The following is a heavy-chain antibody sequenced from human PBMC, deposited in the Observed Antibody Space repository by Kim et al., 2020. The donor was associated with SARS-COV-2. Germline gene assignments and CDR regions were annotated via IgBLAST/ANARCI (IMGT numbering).Heavy chain of an antibody. Sequence: LKSRVTISVDTSKNQFSLKLSSVTAADTAVYYCARRRYYDFWSGYYPWDYWGQGTLVTVSS. CDR3: ARRRYYDFWSGYYPWDY. V-gene: IGHV4-34*01. J-gene: IGHJ4*02. D-gene: IGHD3-3*01.